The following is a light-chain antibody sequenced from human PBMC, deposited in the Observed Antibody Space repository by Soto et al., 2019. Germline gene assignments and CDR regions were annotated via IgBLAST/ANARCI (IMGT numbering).Light chain of an antibody. V-gene: IGKV3-11*01. Sequence: EIGLTQSPATLSLSPGERATLSCRASRSVSSYLAWYQQKPGQAPRLLIYDASNRATGIPARFSGSGSGTDFTLTISSLEPEDFAVYYCQQRSNWPWTFGQGTKVDIK. CDR2: DAS. CDR1: RSVSSY. J-gene: IGKJ1*01. CDR3: QQRSNWPWT.